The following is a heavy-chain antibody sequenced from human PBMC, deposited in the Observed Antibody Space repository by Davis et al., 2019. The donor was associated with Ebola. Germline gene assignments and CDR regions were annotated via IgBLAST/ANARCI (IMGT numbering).Heavy chain of an antibody. CDR2: IIPIFGTA. Sequence: SVKVSCKASGGTFSSYAISWVRQAPGQGLEWMGGIIPIFGTANYAQKFQGRVTITTDKSTSTAYMELSSLRSEDTAVYYCARDPSGDFWSGYQNWFDPWGQGTLVTVSS. CDR1: GGTFSSYA. J-gene: IGHJ5*02. D-gene: IGHD3-3*01. CDR3: ARDPSGDFWSGYQNWFDP. V-gene: IGHV1-69*05.